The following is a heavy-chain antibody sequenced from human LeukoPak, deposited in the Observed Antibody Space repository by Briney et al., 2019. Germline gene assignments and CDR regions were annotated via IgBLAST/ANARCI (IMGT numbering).Heavy chain of an antibody. CDR1: GYTFTGYY. J-gene: IGHJ4*02. CDR2: INPNSGGT. D-gene: IGHD6-13*01. V-gene: IGHV1-2*04. CDR3: ARSPAYSSSWYYFDY. Sequence: ASVKVSCKASGYTFTGYYMHWVRQAPGQGLEWMGWINPNSGGTNYAQKFQGWVTMTRDTSISTAYMELSRLRSEDTAVYYCARSPAYSSSWYYFDYWGQGTLVTVSS.